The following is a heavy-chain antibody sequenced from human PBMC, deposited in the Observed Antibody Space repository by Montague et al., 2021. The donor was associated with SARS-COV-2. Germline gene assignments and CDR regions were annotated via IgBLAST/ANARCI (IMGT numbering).Heavy chain of an antibody. CDR3: AREVGRGYSGYEGEY. J-gene: IGHJ4*02. V-gene: IGHV4-34*01. Sequence: SETLSLTCAVYGGSFSGYYWSWIRQPPGKGLEWIGEINHSGSTNYNPSLKSRVTISVDTSKNQSSLELSSVTAADTAVYYCAREVGRGYSGYEGEYWGQGTLVTVSS. D-gene: IGHD5-12*01. CDR2: INHSGST. CDR1: GGSFSGYY.